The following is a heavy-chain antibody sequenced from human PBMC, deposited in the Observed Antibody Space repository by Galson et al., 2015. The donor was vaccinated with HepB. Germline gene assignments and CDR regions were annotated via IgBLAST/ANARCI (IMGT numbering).Heavy chain of an antibody. J-gene: IGHJ3*02. Sequence: QSGAEVKKPGEPLRISCKASGYTFTSYYMHWVRQAPGQGLEWMGIINPSGGSTSYAQKFQGRVTMTRDTSTSTVYMELSSLRSEDTAVYYCARDSKSGTHAFDIWGQGTMVTVSS. CDR2: INPSGGST. V-gene: IGHV1-46*01. CDR1: GYTFTSYY. CDR3: ARDSKSGTHAFDI. D-gene: IGHD3-10*01.